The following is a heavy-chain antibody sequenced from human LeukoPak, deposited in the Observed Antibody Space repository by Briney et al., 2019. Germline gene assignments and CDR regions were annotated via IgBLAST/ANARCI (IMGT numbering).Heavy chain of an antibody. V-gene: IGHV4-39*07. CDR3: ARDTTGTDYYYYYMDV. J-gene: IGHJ6*03. D-gene: IGHD1-1*01. CDR2: IYYSGST. Sequence: SETLSLTCTVSGGSISSSSYYWGWIRQPPGKGLEWIGSIYYSGSTYYSPSLKSRITISVDTSKNQFSLELSSVTAADTAAYYCARDTTGTDYYYYYMDVWGKGTTVTVSS. CDR1: GGSISSSSYY.